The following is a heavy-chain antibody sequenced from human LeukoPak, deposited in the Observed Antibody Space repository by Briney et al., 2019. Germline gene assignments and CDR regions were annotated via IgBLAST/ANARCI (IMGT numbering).Heavy chain of an antibody. J-gene: IGHJ4*02. CDR1: GFPFNAYW. D-gene: IGHD6-13*01. V-gene: IGHV3-7*03. CDR3: ARSLPYGTTWYGRSDF. Sequence: GGSLRLSCAASGFPFNAYWMTWVRQAQGKGLEWVAHIRQDGDTKYYVDSVKGRFTISRDNAMNSLYLQMNSLRAEDTAIYYCARSLPYGTTWYGRSDFWGQGTLVTVSS. CDR2: IRQDGDTK.